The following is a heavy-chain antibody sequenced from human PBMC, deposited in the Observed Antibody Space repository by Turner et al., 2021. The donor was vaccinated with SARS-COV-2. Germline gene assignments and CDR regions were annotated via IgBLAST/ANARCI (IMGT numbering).Heavy chain of an antibody. CDR1: GGSISSGGYY. CDR2: IYYSVCT. Sequence: QVQLQESVPGLVKPSQILSLTCTVSGGSISSGGYYWSWIRQHPGKGLEWIGYIYYSVCTYYHPSLKSRVTISVDTSKNQFSLKLSSVTAADTAVYYCARDHLDPSTVTTWRGFDPWGQGTLVTVSS. V-gene: IGHV4-31*03. CDR3: ARDHLDPSTVTTWRGFDP. J-gene: IGHJ5*02. D-gene: IGHD4-17*01.